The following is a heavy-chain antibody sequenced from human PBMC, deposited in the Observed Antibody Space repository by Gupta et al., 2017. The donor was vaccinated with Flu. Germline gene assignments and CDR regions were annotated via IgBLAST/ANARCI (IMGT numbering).Heavy chain of an antibody. J-gene: IGHJ6*02. CDR2: MNPNSGNT. D-gene: IGHD2-15*01. Sequence: QVQLVQSGAEVKKPGASVKVSCKASGYTFTTYDINWVRQAPGQGLEWMGWMNPNSGNTGYAQKFQGRVTMTRNTSISTAYMELSSLRSEDTAVYYCASSSHLSYCSGGSCYSAGAYYYYGMDVWGQGTTVTVSS. V-gene: IGHV1-8*01. CDR3: ASSSHLSYCSGGSCYSAGAYYYYGMDV. CDR1: GYTFTTYD.